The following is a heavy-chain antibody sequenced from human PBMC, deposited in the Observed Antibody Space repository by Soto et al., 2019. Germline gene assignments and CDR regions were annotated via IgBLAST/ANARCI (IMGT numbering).Heavy chain of an antibody. CDR3: RSSSRYSTDV. CDR1: GGSITSSSY. Sequence: QLQLQESGPGLVKPSATLSLSCTVSGGSITSSSYWGWIRQPPGKGLEWIGSIYSTGNTYYNPSLKGRVTISADTSKNQFSLNLSSVTAADTAVYYCRSSSRYSTDVWGQGTTVYVSS. D-gene: IGHD6-13*01. V-gene: IGHV4-39*01. J-gene: IGHJ6*02. CDR2: IYSTGNT.